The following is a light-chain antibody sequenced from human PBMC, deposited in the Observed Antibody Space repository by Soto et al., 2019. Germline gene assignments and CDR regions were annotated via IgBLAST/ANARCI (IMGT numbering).Light chain of an antibody. CDR2: GAS. V-gene: IGKV3-20*01. J-gene: IGKJ1*01. CDR1: QSVSSNY. Sequence: EIVLTQSPGTLSLSPGERATLSCRASQSVSSNYLAWYQQKPGQAPSLLIYGASSRATGIPDRFSGSGSGTDFTLTISRLEPEDFAVYYCQQYSDFPRTFGQGTRVEIK. CDR3: QQYSDFPRT.